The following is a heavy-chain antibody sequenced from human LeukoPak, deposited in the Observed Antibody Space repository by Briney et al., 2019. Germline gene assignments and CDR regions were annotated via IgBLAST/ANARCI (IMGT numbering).Heavy chain of an antibody. CDR2: INHSGST. V-gene: IGHV4-34*01. D-gene: IGHD3-3*01. J-gene: IGHJ5*02. CDR3: ARHLKKAFGVVIPRPNWFDP. Sequence: SETLSLTCAAYGGSFSGYYWSWIRQPPGKGLERIGEINHSGSTYYNPSLKSRVTISVDTSKNQFSLKLSSVTAADTAVYYCARHLKKAFGVVIPRPNWFDPWGQGTLVTVSS. CDR1: GGSFSGYY.